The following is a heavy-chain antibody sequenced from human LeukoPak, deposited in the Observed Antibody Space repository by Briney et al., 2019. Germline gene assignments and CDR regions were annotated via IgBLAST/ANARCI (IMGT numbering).Heavy chain of an antibody. D-gene: IGHD2-15*01. V-gene: IGHV3-74*01. CDR3: ARDRDSDYFDY. Sequence: GGSLRVSCAASGFTFSSYWMHWVRQAPGKRLLWVSRINSDGSSTSYVDSVKGRFTISRDNAKNTLYLQMNSLRAEDTAVYYCARDRDSDYFDYWGQGTLVTVSS. J-gene: IGHJ4*02. CDR1: GFTFSSYW. CDR2: INSDGSST.